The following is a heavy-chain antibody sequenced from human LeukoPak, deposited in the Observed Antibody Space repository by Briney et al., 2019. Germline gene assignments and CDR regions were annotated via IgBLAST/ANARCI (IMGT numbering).Heavy chain of an antibody. CDR3: AKDSHYYYDSSGYYRFDY. CDR2: ISFDGFNK. Sequence: GRSLRLSCAASGFTFSNYAIHWVRQAPGKGLEWVAVISFDGFNKYYADSVKGRFTISRDNSKNTLYLQMNSLRAEDTAVYYCAKDSHYYYDSSGYYRFDYWGQGTLVTVSS. D-gene: IGHD3-22*01. CDR1: GFTFSNYA. V-gene: IGHV3-30-3*01. J-gene: IGHJ4*02.